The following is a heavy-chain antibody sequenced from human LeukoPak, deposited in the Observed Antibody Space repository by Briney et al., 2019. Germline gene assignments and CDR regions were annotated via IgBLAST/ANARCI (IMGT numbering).Heavy chain of an antibody. CDR3: ARSYRDF. V-gene: IGHV3-33*01. CDR1: GFTFSSYG. CDR2: IWYDGSNK. D-gene: IGHD3-10*01. Sequence: PGGSLRLSCAASGFTFSSYGMHWVRQAPGKGLEWVAVIWYDGSNKYYADSVKGRFAISRDNAKNTLYLQMNSLKAGDTAVYYCARSYRDFWGQGTLVTVSS. J-gene: IGHJ4*02.